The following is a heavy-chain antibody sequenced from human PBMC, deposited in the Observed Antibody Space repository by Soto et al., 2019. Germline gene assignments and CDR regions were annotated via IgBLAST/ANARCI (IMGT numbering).Heavy chain of an antibody. Sequence: GGSLRLSCAASRFTFTSYTMNWVRQAPGKGLEWVSSISSSSSYIYYADSVKGRFTISRDNAKNSLYLQMNSLRAEDTAVYYCAKEANHCSSTSCYYWFDPWGQGTLVTVSS. CDR1: RFTFTSYT. CDR3: AKEANHCSSTSCYYWFDP. D-gene: IGHD2-2*01. CDR2: ISSSSSYI. J-gene: IGHJ5*02. V-gene: IGHV3-21*01.